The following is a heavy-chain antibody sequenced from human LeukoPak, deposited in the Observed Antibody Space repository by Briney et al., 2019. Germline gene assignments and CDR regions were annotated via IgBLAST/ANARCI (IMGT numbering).Heavy chain of an antibody. CDR2: ISAYNGDT. CDR3: ARDGDQGAGTTDFDY. V-gene: IGHV1-18*01. Sequence: WASVKVSCKASGFTFTTYGISWVRQAPGQGLEWMGWISAYNGDTNYAQKLQGRGTMTTDTSTSTAYMELRSLRSDDTAVYYCARDGDQGAGTTDFDYWGQGTLVTVSS. J-gene: IGHJ4*02. D-gene: IGHD6-13*01. CDR1: GFTFTTYG.